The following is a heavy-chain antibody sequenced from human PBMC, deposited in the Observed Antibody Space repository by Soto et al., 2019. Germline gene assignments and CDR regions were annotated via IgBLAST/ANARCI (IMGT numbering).Heavy chain of an antibody. Sequence: GASVKVSCKASGGTFSSYAISWVRQAPGQGLEWMGGIIPIFGTANYAQKFQGRVTITADESTSTAYMELSSLRSEDTAVYYGGFTRGGAPDYGGRSYDYWGQGTLVTVSS. CDR3: GFTRGGAPDYGGRSYDY. V-gene: IGHV1-69*13. CDR1: GGTFSSYA. D-gene: IGHD4-17*01. J-gene: IGHJ4*02. CDR2: IIPIFGTA.